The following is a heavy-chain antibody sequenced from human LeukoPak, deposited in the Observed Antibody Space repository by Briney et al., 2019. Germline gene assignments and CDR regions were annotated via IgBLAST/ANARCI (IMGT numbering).Heavy chain of an antibody. Sequence: PSETLSLTCTVSGYSISSGYYWGWIRQPPGKGLEWIGSIYYSGSTYYNPSLKSRVTISVDTSKNQFSLKLSSVTAADTAVYYCARDSLTAAGYWGQGTLVTVSS. CDR3: ARDSLTAAGY. CDR1: GYSISSGYY. D-gene: IGHD6-13*01. J-gene: IGHJ4*02. V-gene: IGHV4-38-2*02. CDR2: IYYSGST.